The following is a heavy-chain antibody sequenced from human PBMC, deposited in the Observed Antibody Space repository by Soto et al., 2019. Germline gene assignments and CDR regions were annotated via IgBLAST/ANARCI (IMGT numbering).Heavy chain of an antibody. Sequence: PGGSLRLSCAASGFTFSSYAMSWVRQAPGKGLEWVSAISGSGGSTYYADSGKGRFTISRDNSKNTLYLQMNSRRAEDTAVYYCAKVIGLLWFGEVLEAETNDAFDIWGQGTMVTVSS. V-gene: IGHV3-23*01. J-gene: IGHJ3*02. CDR2: ISGSGGST. D-gene: IGHD3-10*01. CDR1: GFTFSSYA. CDR3: AKVIGLLWFGEVLEAETNDAFDI.